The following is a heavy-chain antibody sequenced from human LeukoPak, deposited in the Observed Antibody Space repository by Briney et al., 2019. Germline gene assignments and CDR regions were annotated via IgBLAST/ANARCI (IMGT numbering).Heavy chain of an antibody. CDR1: GGSISSGDYY. D-gene: IGHD6-13*01. CDR3: VRDRSRPNPFFDS. J-gene: IGHJ4*02. V-gene: IGHV4-30-4*01. CDR2: IHHSGSTY. Sequence: SETLSLTCTVSGGSISSGDYYWSWIRPPPGKGLEWIGYIHHSGSTYYYNPSLKSRVTMSVGTSKNQFSLKLSSVGAADTAVYYCVRDRSRPNPFFDSWGQGTLVTVSS.